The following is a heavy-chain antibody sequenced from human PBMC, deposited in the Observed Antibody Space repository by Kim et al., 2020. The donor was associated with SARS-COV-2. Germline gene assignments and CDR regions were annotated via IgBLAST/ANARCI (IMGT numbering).Heavy chain of an antibody. CDR1: GGSFSGYY. V-gene: IGHV4-34*01. CDR3: ASFPEEATGFDY. J-gene: IGHJ4*02. CDR2: INHSGST. Sequence: SETLSLTCAVYGGSFSGYYWSWIRQPPGKGLEWIGEINHSGSTNYNPSLKSRVTISVDTSKNQFSLKLSSVTAADTAVYYCASFPEEATGFDYWGQGTLVTVSS. D-gene: IGHD1-26*01.